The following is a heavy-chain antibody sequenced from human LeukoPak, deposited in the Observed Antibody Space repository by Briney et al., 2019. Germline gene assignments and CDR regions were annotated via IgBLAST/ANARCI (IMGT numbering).Heavy chain of an antibody. J-gene: IGHJ4*02. D-gene: IGHD6-13*01. CDR2: ISGSGGTT. CDR1: GFTFYNFA. V-gene: IGHV3-23*01. CDR3: AKVAALSN. Sequence: GGSLRLSCAASGFTFYNFAMNWVRQAPGKGLEWDAGISGSGGTTYYPDSVKGRFTISRDNSKNTLYLQMNSLRAEDTAVYYCAKVAALSNWGQGTLVTVSS.